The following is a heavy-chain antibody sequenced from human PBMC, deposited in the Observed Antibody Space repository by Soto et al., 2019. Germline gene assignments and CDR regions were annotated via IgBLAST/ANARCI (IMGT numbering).Heavy chain of an antibody. V-gene: IGHV3-30*04. D-gene: IGHD1-1*01. CDR3: ARELERVFDY. Sequence: GGSLRLSCAASGFTFSSYAMHWVRQAPSKGLEWVAVIAYDGRNKYYADSVKGRFTISRDNSKNTLYLQMNSLRIEDTAVYYCARELERVFDYWGQGTLVTVSS. CDR2: IAYDGRNK. CDR1: GFTFSSYA. J-gene: IGHJ4*02.